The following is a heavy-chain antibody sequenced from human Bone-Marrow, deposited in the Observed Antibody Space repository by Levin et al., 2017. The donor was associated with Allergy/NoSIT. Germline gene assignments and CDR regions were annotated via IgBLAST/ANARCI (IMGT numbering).Heavy chain of an antibody. CDR3: ARGRPWFGELELDY. Sequence: GESLKISCAASGFTFSSYSMNWVRQAPGKGLEWVSSISSSSSYIYYADSVKGRFTISRDNAKNSLYLQMNSLRAEDTAVYYCARGRPWFGELELDYWGQGTLVTVSS. CDR2: ISSSSSYI. D-gene: IGHD3-10*01. V-gene: IGHV3-21*01. CDR1: GFTFSSYS. J-gene: IGHJ4*02.